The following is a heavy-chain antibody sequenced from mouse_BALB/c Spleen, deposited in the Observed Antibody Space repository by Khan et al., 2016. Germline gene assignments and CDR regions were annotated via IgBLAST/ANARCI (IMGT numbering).Heavy chain of an antibody. J-gene: IGHJ4*01. CDR3: ANYDYDGYYAMDY. Sequence: LVKTGASVKISCKASGYSFTGYYIHWVKQSHGKGLEWIGYISCYHGATNYNQKFRGKATFTVDTSSSTDYMQFNSLTSEDSAVYYCANYDYDGYYAMDYCGQGTSFTVSS. CDR2: ISCYHGAT. CDR1: GYSFTGYY. D-gene: IGHD2-4*01. V-gene: IGHV1S34*01.